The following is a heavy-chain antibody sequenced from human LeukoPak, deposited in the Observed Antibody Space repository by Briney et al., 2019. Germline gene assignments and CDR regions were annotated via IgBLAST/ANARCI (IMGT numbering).Heavy chain of an antibody. CDR2: IIPILGIA. D-gene: IGHD1-7*01. V-gene: IGHV1-69*04. CDR1: GGTFSSYA. CDR3: ATREYSFNYRRGKGSFQN. Sequence: SVKVSCKASGGTFSSYAFSWVRQAPGQGLEWMGRIIPILGIANYAQKFQGRVTITADESTGTAHMELSSLTSEDTAVYYCATREYSFNYRRGKGSFQNWGQGTLVIVSS. J-gene: IGHJ1*01.